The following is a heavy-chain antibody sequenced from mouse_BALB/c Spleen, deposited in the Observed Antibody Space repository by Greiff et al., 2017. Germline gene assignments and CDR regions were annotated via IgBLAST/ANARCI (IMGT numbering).Heavy chain of an antibody. V-gene: IGHV3-2*02. CDR3: ARTYGSRESPYWYFDV. D-gene: IGHD1-1*01. CDR2: ISYSGST. Sequence: EVQLQQSGPGLVKPSQSLSLTCTVTGYSITSDYAWNWIRQFPGNKLEWIGYISYSGSTSYNPSLKSRISITRDTSKNQFFLQLNSVTTEDTATYYCARTYGSRESPYWYFDVWGAGTTVTVSS. J-gene: IGHJ1*01. CDR1: GYSITSDYA.